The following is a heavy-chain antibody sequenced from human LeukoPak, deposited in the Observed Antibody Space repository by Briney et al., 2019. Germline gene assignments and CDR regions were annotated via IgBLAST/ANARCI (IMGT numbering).Heavy chain of an antibody. CDR2: INHSGST. V-gene: IGHV4-34*01. Sequence: SETLSLTCAVYGGSFSGYYWSWIRQPPGKGLEWIGEINHSGSTNYNPSLKSRVTISVDTSKNQFSLKLSSVTAADTAVYYCARYGGYDFDYFDYWGQGTLVTVSS. CDR3: ARYGGYDFDYFDY. J-gene: IGHJ4*02. D-gene: IGHD5-12*01. CDR1: GGSFSGYY.